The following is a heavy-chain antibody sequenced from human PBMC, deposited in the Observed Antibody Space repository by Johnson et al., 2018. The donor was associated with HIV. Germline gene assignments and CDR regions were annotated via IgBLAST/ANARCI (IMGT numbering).Heavy chain of an antibody. D-gene: IGHD3-10*01. V-gene: IGHV3-30-3*01. J-gene: IGHJ3*02. CDR3: ASSGSESDYWELGTNALII. Sequence: VQLVESGGGVVQPGRSLRLSCAASGFTFSSYAMHWVRQAPGKGLEWVAAISYDGSNKYYADSVRGRFTISRDNSKNTLYLQMNSLRVEDTAVYFCASSGSESDYWELGTNALIIWGQGTMVTVSS. CDR1: GFTFSSYA. CDR2: ISYDGSNK.